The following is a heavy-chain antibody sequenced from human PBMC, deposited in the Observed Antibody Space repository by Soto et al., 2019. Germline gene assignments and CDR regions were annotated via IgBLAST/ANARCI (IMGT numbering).Heavy chain of an antibody. CDR2: ISHSGST. CDR3: ARDKITGLFDY. V-gene: IGHV4-34*01. Sequence: SETLSLTCTVSGGSISGYYWTWIRQPPGTGLEWIGEISHSGSTNYNPSLKSRFTISVDTSKNQFSLKLTSVTAADTAVYYCARDKITGLFDYWGQGTLVTVSS. J-gene: IGHJ4*02. D-gene: IGHD2-8*02. CDR1: GGSISGYY.